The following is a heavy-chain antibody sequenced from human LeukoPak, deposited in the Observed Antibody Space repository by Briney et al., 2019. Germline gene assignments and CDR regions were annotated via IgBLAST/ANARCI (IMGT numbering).Heavy chain of an antibody. J-gene: IGHJ6*02. CDR1: GFTFSSYW. D-gene: IGHD1-14*01. Sequence: GGSLRLSCAASGFTFSSYWVSWVRQAPGKGLEWVANIKQDGSEKYYVDSVKGRFTISRDNAKNSLYLQMNSLRAEDTAVYYCARDRYHHYYYGMGVWGQGTTVTVSS. CDR2: IKQDGSEK. CDR3: ARDRYHHYYYGMGV. V-gene: IGHV3-7*01.